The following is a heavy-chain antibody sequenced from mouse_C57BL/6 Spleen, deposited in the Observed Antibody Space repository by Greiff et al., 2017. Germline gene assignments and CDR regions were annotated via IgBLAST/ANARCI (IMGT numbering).Heavy chain of an antibody. V-gene: IGHV5-6*02. CDR2: ISSGGSYT. D-gene: IGHD3-1*01. Sequence: DVMLVESGGDLVKPGGSLKLSCAASGFTFSSYGMSWVRQTPDKRLEWVATISSGGSYTYYPDSVKGRFTISRVNAKNTLYLQMSSLKSEDTAMYYCARQKGYCISQGAMDYWGQGTSVTVSS. CDR1: GFTFSSYG. CDR3: ARQKGYCISQGAMDY. J-gene: IGHJ4*01.